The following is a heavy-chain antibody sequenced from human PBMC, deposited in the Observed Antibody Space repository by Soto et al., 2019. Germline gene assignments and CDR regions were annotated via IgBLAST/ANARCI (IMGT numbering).Heavy chain of an antibody. D-gene: IGHD1-26*01. V-gene: IGHV4-39*01. CDR1: GGSISSSSYY. CDR3: ARSAREYYYYGMDV. CDR2: IYYSGST. J-gene: IGHJ6*02. Sequence: SETLSLTCTVSGGSISSSSYYWGWIRQPPGKGLEWIGSIYYSGSTYYNPSLKSRVTISVDTSKNQFSLKLSSVTAADTAVYYCARSAREYYYYGMDVWGQGTTVTVSS.